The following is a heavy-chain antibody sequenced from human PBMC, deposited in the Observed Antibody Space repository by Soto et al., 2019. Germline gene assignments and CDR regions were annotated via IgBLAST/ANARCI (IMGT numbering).Heavy chain of an antibody. CDR2: ISSSSSYI. Sequence: GGSLRLSCAASGFTFSSYSMNWVRQAPGKGLEWVSSISSSSSYIYYADSVKGRFTISRDNAKNSLYLQMNSLRAEDTAVYYCARDSYDYIWGSYRWYYMDVWGKGTTVTVSS. J-gene: IGHJ6*03. CDR3: ARDSYDYIWGSYRWYYMDV. V-gene: IGHV3-21*01. CDR1: GFTFSSYS. D-gene: IGHD3-16*02.